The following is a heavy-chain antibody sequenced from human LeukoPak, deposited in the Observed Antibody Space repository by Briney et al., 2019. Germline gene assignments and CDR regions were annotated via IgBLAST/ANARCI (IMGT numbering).Heavy chain of an antibody. CDR1: GGSISSSNW. D-gene: IGHD2-15*01. CDR3: ARDSRYCSGGSCYVYYYYGMDV. Sequence: SGTLSLTCAVSGGSISSSNWWSWVRQPPGKGLEWIGEIYHSGSTNYNPSLKSRVTISVDKSKNQLSLKLGSVTAADTAVYYCARDSRYCSGGSCYVYYYYGMDVWGKGTTVTVSS. V-gene: IGHV4-4*02. J-gene: IGHJ6*04. CDR2: IYHSGST.